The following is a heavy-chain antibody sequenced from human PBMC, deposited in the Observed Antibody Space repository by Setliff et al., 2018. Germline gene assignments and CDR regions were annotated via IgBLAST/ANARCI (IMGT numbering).Heavy chain of an antibody. D-gene: IGHD6-19*01. J-gene: IGHJ4*02. Sequence: ASVKVSCKVSGYTLTELSTHWVRQAPGKGLEWMGGFDPEDGETIYAQKFQGRVTMTEDTSTDTAYMELSSLRSEDTAVYYCAFNSGWYGYYFDYWGQGTLVTVS. CDR2: FDPEDGET. CDR3: AFNSGWYGYYFDY. V-gene: IGHV1-24*01. CDR1: GYTLTELS.